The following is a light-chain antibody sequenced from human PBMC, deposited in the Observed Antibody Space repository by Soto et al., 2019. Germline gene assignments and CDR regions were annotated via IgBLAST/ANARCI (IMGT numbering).Light chain of an antibody. CDR3: QQDGSSSYT. J-gene: IGKJ2*01. CDR2: GAS. V-gene: IGKV3-20*01. CDR1: QSVSSSY. Sequence: EIVLTQSPGTLSLSPGERATLSCRASQSVSSSYLAWYQQKPGQAPRLLIYGASSRATGIPDRFSGSGSGTDFTLNISRLETEYFAVYYCQQDGSSSYTFGQGTKLEIK.